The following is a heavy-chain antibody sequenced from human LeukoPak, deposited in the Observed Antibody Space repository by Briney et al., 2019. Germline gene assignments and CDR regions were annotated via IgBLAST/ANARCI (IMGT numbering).Heavy chain of an antibody. CDR2: IYTSGST. CDR3: TRGAGWLIDY. J-gene: IGHJ4*02. Sequence: PSETLSLTCTVSGGSISNYYWSWIRQPAGKGLEWIGRIYTSGSTNYNPSLKSRVTISVDTSKNHFSLKLNSVTTADTAVYYCTRGAGWLIDYWGQGILVTVSS. D-gene: IGHD3-16*01. CDR1: GGSISNYY. V-gene: IGHV4-4*07.